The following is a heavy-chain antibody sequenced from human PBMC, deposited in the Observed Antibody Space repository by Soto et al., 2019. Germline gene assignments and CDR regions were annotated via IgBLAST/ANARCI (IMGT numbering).Heavy chain of an antibody. J-gene: IGHJ4*02. D-gene: IGHD4-17*01. Sequence: EVQLLESGGGLVQRGGSLRLSCAASGFTFSSYAMNWVRQAPGKGLEWVSVIHGSGGSTYYADSVKGRFTISRDNSKNTVDLHMNSLRAEDTAVYYCARGKDRATVTTFDYWGQGTLVTVSS. CDR3: ARGKDRATVTTFDY. CDR2: IHGSGGST. CDR1: GFTFSSYA. V-gene: IGHV3-23*01.